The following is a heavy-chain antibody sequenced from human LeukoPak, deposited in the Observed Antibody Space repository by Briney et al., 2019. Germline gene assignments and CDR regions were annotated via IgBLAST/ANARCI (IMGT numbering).Heavy chain of an antibody. CDR1: GFTFDDYG. J-gene: IGHJ4*02. Sequence: GGSLRLSCAASGFTFDDYGMSWVRQAPGKGLEWVSYISSSSSTIYYADSVKGRFTISRDNSKNSLYLQMKSLRAEDTALYYCARRGYHDYSGFDYWGQGTLVTVSS. CDR3: ARRGYHDYSGFDY. D-gene: IGHD1-26*01. CDR2: ISSSSSTI. V-gene: IGHV3-48*04.